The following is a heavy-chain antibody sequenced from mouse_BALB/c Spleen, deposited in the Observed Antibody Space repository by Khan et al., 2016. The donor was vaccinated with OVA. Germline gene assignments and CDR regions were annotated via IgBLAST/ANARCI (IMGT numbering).Heavy chain of an antibody. V-gene: IGHV3-2*02. D-gene: IGHD1-1*01. Sequence: EVQLQESGPGLVKPSQSLSLTCTVTGYSITSDYAWNWIRQFPGNKLEWMGYISYSGSTSYNTSLKSRISIPRDTSKNQFFLQFHSVTTEDTATEYCARSVTITTVVATDFDYWGQGTTFTVSS. J-gene: IGHJ2*01. CDR2: ISYSGST. CDR1: GYSITSDYA. CDR3: ARSVTITTVVATDFDY.